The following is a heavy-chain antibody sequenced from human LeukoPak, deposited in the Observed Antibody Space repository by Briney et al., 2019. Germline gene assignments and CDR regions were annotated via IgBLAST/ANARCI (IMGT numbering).Heavy chain of an antibody. CDR1: GFTFDDYG. Sequence: GGSLRLSCAASGFTFDDYGMSWVRQAPGKGLEWVSGINWNGGSTGYADSVKGRFTISRDNAKNSLYLQMNSLKTEDTAVYYCARGSYYYDSSGYMRQFDYWGQGTLVTVSS. J-gene: IGHJ4*02. D-gene: IGHD3-22*01. CDR2: INWNGGST. CDR3: ARGSYYYDSSGYMRQFDY. V-gene: IGHV3-20*04.